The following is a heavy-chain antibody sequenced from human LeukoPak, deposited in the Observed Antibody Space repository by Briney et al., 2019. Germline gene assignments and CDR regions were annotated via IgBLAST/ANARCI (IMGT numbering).Heavy chain of an antibody. CDR1: GFTFSSSS. D-gene: IGHD4-17*01. J-gene: IGHJ4*02. V-gene: IGHV3-21*01. CDR3: ASGGDFDY. CDR2: MSPNSDYI. Sequence: GGSLRLSCAASGFTFSSSSMNWVRQAPGKGLEWVSSMSPNSDYIYYADSMKGRFTVSRDNAKNSLYLQVDSLRAEDTAMYYCASGGDFDYLGQGTQVTVSS.